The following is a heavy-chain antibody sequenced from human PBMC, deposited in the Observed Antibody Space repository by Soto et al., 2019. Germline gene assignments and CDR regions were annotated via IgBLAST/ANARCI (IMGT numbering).Heavy chain of an antibody. Sequence: GGSLRLSCAASGFTFSSYAMSWVRQAPGKGLEWVSAISGSGGSTYYADSVKGRFTISRDNSKNTLYLQMNSLRAEDTAVYYCAKCLLGGDYDSSGYYYENDYWGQGTLVTVSS. D-gene: IGHD3-22*01. J-gene: IGHJ4*02. CDR1: GFTFSSYA. CDR3: AKCLLGGDYDSSGYYYENDY. V-gene: IGHV3-23*01. CDR2: ISGSGGST.